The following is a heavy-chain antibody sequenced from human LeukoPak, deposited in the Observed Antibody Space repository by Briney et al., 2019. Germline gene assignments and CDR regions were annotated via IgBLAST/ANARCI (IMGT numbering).Heavy chain of an antibody. V-gene: IGHV3-9*01. D-gene: IGHD2-15*01. CDR2: ISWNSGSI. Sequence: GGSLRLSCAASGFTFDDYAMHWVRQAPGKGLEWVSGISWNSGSIGYADSVKGRFTISRDNARNSLYLQMNSLRAEDTALYYCAKETGGPIDYWGQGTLVTVSS. J-gene: IGHJ4*02. CDR1: GFTFDDYA. CDR3: AKETGGPIDY.